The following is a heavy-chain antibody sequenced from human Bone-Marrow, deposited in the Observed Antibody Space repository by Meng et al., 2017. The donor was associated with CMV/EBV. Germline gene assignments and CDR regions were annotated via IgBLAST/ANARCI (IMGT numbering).Heavy chain of an antibody. CDR1: GGTFSSYA. CDR2: IIPIFGTA. J-gene: IGHJ5*02. Sequence: QVQLVQSGAEVKKPGSSVKVSCKASGGTFSSYAISWVRQAPGQGLEWMGGIIPIFGTANYAQKFRGRVTITADESTSTAYMELSSLRSEDTAVYYCARDGAVYYDSSGYYYLFDPWGQGTLVTVSS. CDR3: ARDGAVYYDSSGYYYLFDP. D-gene: IGHD3-22*01. V-gene: IGHV1-69*01.